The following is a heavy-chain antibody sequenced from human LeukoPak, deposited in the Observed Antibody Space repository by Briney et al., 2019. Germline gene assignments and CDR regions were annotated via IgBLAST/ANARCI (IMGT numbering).Heavy chain of an antibody. CDR3: ARSVSISPMFDY. CDR2: INPNTGST. V-gene: IGHV1-2*02. J-gene: IGHJ4*02. D-gene: IGHD2-21*01. CDR1: GYIFTSYY. Sequence: ASVNVSGKASGYIFTSYYMHWVRQAPGQGLEWMGWINPNTGSTNVAQKFQGRIAMMRATSITTFYMELNSLRSDDTAVYYCARSVSISPMFDYWGQGTLIPVSS.